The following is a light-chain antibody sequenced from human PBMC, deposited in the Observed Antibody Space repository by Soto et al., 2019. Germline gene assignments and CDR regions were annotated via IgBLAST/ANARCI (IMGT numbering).Light chain of an antibody. CDR3: QQTYSIRWT. CDR1: QSISSY. V-gene: IGKV1-39*01. CDR2: AAS. Sequence: DSQRTRSRSSMSPSVGCIFTITCGASQSISSYLHWYQQKPGKAPKLLIYAASSLQSGVPSRFSGIESGTNFTMTLDSLKTEDGSTYDCQQTYSIRWTFGQGTKVDIK. J-gene: IGKJ1*01.